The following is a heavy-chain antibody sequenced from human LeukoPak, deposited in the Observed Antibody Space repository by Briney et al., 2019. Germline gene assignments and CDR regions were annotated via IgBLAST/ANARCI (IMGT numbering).Heavy chain of an antibody. Sequence: GGSLRLSCAASGFTVSSNYMSWVRQAPGKGLEWVSVIYSGGSTYYADSVKGRFTISRDNSKNTLYLQMNSLRAEDTAVYYCASGRQWASPYFDYWGQGTLVTVSS. J-gene: IGHJ4*02. CDR1: GFTVSSNY. V-gene: IGHV3-53*01. D-gene: IGHD6-19*01. CDR3: ASGRQWASPYFDY. CDR2: IYSGGST.